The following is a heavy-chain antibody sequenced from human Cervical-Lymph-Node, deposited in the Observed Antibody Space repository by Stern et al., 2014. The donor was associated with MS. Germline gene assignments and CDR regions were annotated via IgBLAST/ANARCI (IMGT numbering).Heavy chain of an antibody. CDR3: ASSFSSSWDFDY. CDR2: ISSSSSYI. Sequence: EDQLVESGGGLVKPGGSLRLSCAASGFTFSSYSMNWVRQAPGKGLEWVSSISSSSSYIYYADSVKGRFTISRDNAKNSLYLQMNSLRAEDTAVYYCASSFSSSWDFDYWGQGTLVTVSS. D-gene: IGHD6-13*01. J-gene: IGHJ4*02. V-gene: IGHV3-21*01. CDR1: GFTFSSYS.